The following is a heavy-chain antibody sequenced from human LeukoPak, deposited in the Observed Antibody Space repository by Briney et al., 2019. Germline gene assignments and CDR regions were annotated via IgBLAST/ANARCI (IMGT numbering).Heavy chain of an antibody. Sequence: GGSPRLSCAASGFAFSSYNMNWVRQAPGKGLEWISYIGSSGSPTHYADSVGGRFTISRDNAKNSLYLQMNSLRAEDTAVYYCARVGARQILEYWGQGTLVTVSS. V-gene: IGHV3-48*01. J-gene: IGHJ4*02. CDR1: GFAFSSYN. CDR3: ARVGARQILEY. CDR2: IGSSGSPT. D-gene: IGHD4-17*01.